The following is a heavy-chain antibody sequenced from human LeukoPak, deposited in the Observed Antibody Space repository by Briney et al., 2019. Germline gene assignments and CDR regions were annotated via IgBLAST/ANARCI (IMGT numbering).Heavy chain of an antibody. CDR1: GYTFTGYY. Sequence: ASAKVSCKASGYTFTGYYMHWVRQAPGQGLEWMGWINPNSGGTNYAQKFQGRVTMTRDTSISTAYMELSRLRSDDTAVYYCARDHSGSYPAGWFDPWGQGTLVTVSS. CDR3: ARDHSGSYPAGWFDP. D-gene: IGHD1-26*01. CDR2: INPNSGGT. J-gene: IGHJ5*02. V-gene: IGHV1-2*02.